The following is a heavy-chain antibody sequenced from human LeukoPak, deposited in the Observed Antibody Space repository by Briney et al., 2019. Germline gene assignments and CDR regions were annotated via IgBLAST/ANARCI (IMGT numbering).Heavy chain of an antibody. CDR1: GGTFIIYA. Sequence: GASVTVSYKASGGTFIIYAISWVRQAPGQGLEWMGGIIPIFGTANYAQKFQGRVTITTDESTSTAYMELSSLRSEDTAVYYCVNLEDWGQGTLVTVSS. CDR3: VNLED. V-gene: IGHV1-69*05. CDR2: IIPIFGTA. D-gene: IGHD3-3*01. J-gene: IGHJ4*02.